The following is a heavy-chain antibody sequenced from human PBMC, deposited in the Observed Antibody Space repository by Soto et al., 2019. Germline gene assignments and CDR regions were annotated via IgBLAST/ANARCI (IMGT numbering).Heavy chain of an antibody. CDR3: AKAVGYKAGLDY. V-gene: IGHV1-18*04. CDR1: GYSFATSG. D-gene: IGHD5-12*01. J-gene: IGHJ4*02. CDR2: ISPYTGET. Sequence: QVQLVQSGAEVKKPGASVKVSCKTSGYSFATSGISWVRQAPGQGPEWMGWISPYTGETKYARNLQGRVTLTAETSTRTAYMELRSLRSDDTAIYYCAKAVGYKAGLDYWGQGTLVTVSS.